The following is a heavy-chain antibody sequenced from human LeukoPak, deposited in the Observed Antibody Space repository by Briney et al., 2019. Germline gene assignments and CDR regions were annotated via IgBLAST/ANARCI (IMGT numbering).Heavy chain of an antibody. CDR2: ISSSGGST. J-gene: IGHJ4*02. D-gene: IGHD3-22*01. CDR3: AKDTRGVYYYDSSGYYPFDY. CDR1: GFTFSNYG. Sequence: PGGSLRLSCAASGFTFSNYGMSWVRQAPGKGLEWVSGISSSGGSTYYADSVKGRFTISRDNSKNTLYLQMNSLRAEDTAVYYCAKDTRGVYYYDSSGYYPFDYWGQGTLVTVSS. V-gene: IGHV3-23*01.